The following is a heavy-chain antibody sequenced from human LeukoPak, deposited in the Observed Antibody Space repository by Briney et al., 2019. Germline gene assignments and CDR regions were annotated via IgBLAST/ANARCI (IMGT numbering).Heavy chain of an antibody. CDR3: ARSNGNYYYYYMDV. Sequence: PGGSLRLSCAASGFTFSSYSMNWVRQAPGKGLEWVTSISSSSSYIYYADSVKGRFTISRDNAKNSLYLQMNSLRAEDTAVYYCARSNGNYYYYYMDVWGKGTTVTVSS. V-gene: IGHV3-21*01. CDR2: ISSSSSYI. D-gene: IGHD4-11*01. CDR1: GFTFSSYS. J-gene: IGHJ6*03.